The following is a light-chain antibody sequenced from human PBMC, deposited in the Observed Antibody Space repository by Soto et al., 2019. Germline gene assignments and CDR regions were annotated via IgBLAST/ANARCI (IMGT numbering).Light chain of an antibody. CDR1: SSDVGSYDH. V-gene: IGLV2-8*01. CDR2: DVS. Sequence: QSALTQPPSASGSPGQSVTISCAGTSSDVGSYDHVSWYQQHPGKAPKLMIYDVSKRPSGVPDRFSGSKSGNAASLTVSGLQTEEADDYYCSSFAGSNNVVFGGGTQLTVL. CDR3: SSFAGSNNVV. J-gene: IGLJ3*02.